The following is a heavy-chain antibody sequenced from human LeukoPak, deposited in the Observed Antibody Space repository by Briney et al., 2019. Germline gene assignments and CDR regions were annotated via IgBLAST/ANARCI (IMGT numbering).Heavy chain of an antibody. CDR3: TTDRGIAARHLFDF. V-gene: IGHV3-15*01. D-gene: IGHD6-6*01. CDR1: GFSFINAW. J-gene: IGHJ4*02. Sequence: GGSLRLSCGASGFSFINAWMGWVRQAPGKGLEWVGRIKSKNDGGTIDYAAPVKGRFTISRDDSKNTVYLQLDSLKSEDTAEYYCTTDRGIAARHLFDFWGQGISVAVSS. CDR2: IKSKNDGGTI.